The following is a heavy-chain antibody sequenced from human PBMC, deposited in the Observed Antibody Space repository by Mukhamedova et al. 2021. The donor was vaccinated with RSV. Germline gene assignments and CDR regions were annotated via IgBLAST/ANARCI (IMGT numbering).Heavy chain of an antibody. CDR2: HGGST. V-gene: IGHV4-34*01. CDR3: ARGSAIYDSSGYYYGYFDY. J-gene: IGHJ4*02. Sequence: HGGSTNYNPSLKSRVTISVDTSKNQFSLKLSSVTPADTAVYYCARGSAIYDSSGYYYGYFDYWGQGTLVTVSS. D-gene: IGHD3-22*01.